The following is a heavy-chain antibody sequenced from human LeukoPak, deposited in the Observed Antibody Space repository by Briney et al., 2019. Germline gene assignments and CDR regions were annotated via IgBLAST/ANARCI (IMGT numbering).Heavy chain of an antibody. Sequence: PGGSLRLSCAASGFTFSSYGMHWVRQAPGKGLEWVAFTRYDGSNKYYADSVKGRFTISRDNSKNSLYLQMNSLRVEDTAVYYCAGEGGGSNYAGGQGTLVTVSS. D-gene: IGHD1-26*01. J-gene: IGHJ4*02. CDR3: AGEGGGSNYA. CDR1: GFTFSSYG. V-gene: IGHV3-30*02. CDR2: TRYDGSNK.